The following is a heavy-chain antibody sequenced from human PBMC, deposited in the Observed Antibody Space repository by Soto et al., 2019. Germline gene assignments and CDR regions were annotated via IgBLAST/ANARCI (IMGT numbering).Heavy chain of an antibody. D-gene: IGHD4-17*01. CDR2: IIPIFGTA. J-gene: IGHJ3*02. V-gene: IGHV1-69*06. CDR1: GGTFSSYA. CDR3: ARVGVATVTTDAFDI. Sequence: ASVKVSCKASGGTFSSYAISWVRQAPGQGLEWMGGIIPIFGTANYAQKFQGRVTISVDTSKNQFSLKLSSVTAADTAVYYCARVGVATVTTDAFDIWGQGTMVTVSS.